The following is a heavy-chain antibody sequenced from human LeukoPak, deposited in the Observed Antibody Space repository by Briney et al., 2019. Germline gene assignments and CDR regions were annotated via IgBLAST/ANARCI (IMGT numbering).Heavy chain of an antibody. V-gene: IGHV3-7*04. D-gene: IGHD1-1*01. J-gene: IGHJ4*02. CDR1: GFIFRNFA. CDR3: ARDRQLGPY. CDR2: IKQDGSEK. Sequence: PGGSLRLSCAASGFIFRNFAMSWVRQAPGKGLEWVANIKQDGSEKYYVDSVKGRFTISRDNAKNSLYLQMNSLRAEDTAVYYCARDRQLGPYWGQGTLVTVSS.